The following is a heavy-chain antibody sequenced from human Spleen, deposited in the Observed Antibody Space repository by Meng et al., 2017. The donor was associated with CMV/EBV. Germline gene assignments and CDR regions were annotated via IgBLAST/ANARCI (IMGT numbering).Heavy chain of an antibody. D-gene: IGHD3-3*01. J-gene: IGHJ4*02. CDR3: GRDYDFWSDFPGY. V-gene: IGHV1-46*02. CDR1: TFDKNY. CDR2: ISPATGTT. Sequence: TFDKNYFHWVRQAPGQGLKWMGSISPATGTTTYAQRFQGRLTMTRDTSTATVYMEMRSLRSEDTAVYYCGRDYDFWSDFPGYWGQGTLVTVSS.